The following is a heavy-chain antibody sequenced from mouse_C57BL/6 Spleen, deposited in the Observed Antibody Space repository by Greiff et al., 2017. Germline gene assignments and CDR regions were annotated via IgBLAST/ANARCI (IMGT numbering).Heavy chain of an antibody. J-gene: IGHJ2*01. CDR3: ARGGVTTYFDY. CDR2: IDPSDSYT. CDR1: GYTFTSYW. Sequence: QVPLQQPGAELVRPGTSVKLSCKASGYTFTSYWMHWVKQRPGQGLEWIGVIDPSDSYTNYNQKFKGKDTLTVDTSSSTAYMQLSSLTSEDSAVYYCARGGVTTYFDYWGQGTTLTVSS. D-gene: IGHD2-1*01. V-gene: IGHV1-59*01.